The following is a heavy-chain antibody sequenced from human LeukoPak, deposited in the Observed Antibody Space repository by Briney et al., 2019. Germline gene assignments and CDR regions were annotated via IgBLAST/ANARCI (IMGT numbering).Heavy chain of an antibody. CDR3: ARGRDGYISYFDY. CDR2: IYYSGST. D-gene: IGHD5-24*01. J-gene: IGHJ4*02. Sequence: SETLSLTCTVSGGSISSGDYYWSWIRQPPGKGLEWIGYIYYSGSTYYNPSLKSRVTISVDTSKNQFSLKLSSVTAADTAVYYCARGRDGYISYFDYWGQGTLVTVS. CDR1: GGSISSGDYY. V-gene: IGHV4-30-4*08.